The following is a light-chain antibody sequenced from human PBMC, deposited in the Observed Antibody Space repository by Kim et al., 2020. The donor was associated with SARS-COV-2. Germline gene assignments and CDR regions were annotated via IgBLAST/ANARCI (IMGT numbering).Light chain of an antibody. V-gene: IGKV3-20*01. CDR3: QQYGSSPIT. J-gene: IGKJ4*01. Sequence: EIVLTQSPGTLSLSPGERATFSCRASQRVSSSYLAWYQQKPGQAPRLLIYGASSRAPGIPDRFSGSGSGTDFTLTNSRLEPEDFAVYYCQQYGSSPITFGGGTKLEI. CDR2: GAS. CDR1: QRVSSSY.